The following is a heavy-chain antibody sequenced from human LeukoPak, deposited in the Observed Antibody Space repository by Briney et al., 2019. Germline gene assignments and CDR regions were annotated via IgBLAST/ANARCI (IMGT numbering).Heavy chain of an antibody. D-gene: IGHD5-24*01. CDR1: GFTFSGHW. J-gene: IGHJ4*02. V-gene: IGHV3-74*01. Sequence: TGGSLRLSCAVSGFTFSGHWMFWVRHAPGKGLVWVSSTNSDGSSTGYTDSVKGRFTVSRDNAKNTLYLQMNSLRAEDTAVYYCARARWYSSDYWGQGTLVTVSS. CDR3: ARARWYSSDY. CDR2: TNSDGSST.